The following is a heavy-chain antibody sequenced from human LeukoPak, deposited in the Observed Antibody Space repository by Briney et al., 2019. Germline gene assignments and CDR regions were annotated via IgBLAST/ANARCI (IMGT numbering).Heavy chain of an antibody. CDR2: ISYDGSNK. Sequence: PGRSLRLSCAASGFTFSSYGMHWVRQAPGKGLEWVAVISYDGSNKYYADSVKGRFTISRDNSKNTLYLQMNSLRAEDTAVYYCAKDLGIGGFDYWGQGTLVTVSS. J-gene: IGHJ4*02. D-gene: IGHD3-10*01. CDR3: AKDLGIGGFDY. CDR1: GFTFSSYG. V-gene: IGHV3-30*18.